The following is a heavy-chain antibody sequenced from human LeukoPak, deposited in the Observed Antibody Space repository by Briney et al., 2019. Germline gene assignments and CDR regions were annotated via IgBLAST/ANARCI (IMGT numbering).Heavy chain of an antibody. V-gene: IGHV1-2*06. CDR3: ARGLRLSKIDY. J-gene: IGHJ4*02. CDR1: GYTFTGYY. CDR2: INPNSGGT. Sequence: GASVKVSCKASGYTFTGYYMHWVRQAPGQGLEWMGRINPNSGGTNYAQEFQGRVTMTRDTSISTAYMELRRLRSDDTAVYYCARGLRLSKIDYWGQGTLVTVSS. D-gene: IGHD3-16*02.